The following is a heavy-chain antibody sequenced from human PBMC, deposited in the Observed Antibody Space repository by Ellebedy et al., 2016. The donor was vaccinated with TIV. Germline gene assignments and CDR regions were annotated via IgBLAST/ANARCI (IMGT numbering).Heavy chain of an antibody. Sequence: ASVKVSCKASGYTFTSYGISWVRQAPGQGLEWMGWISAYNGNTNYAQKLQGRVTMTTDTSTSTAYMELRSLRSDDTAVYYCARDLYSRVVVVAASEYWGQGTLVTVSS. V-gene: IGHV1-18*04. CDR2: ISAYNGNT. D-gene: IGHD2-15*01. CDR1: GYTFTSYG. J-gene: IGHJ4*02. CDR3: ARDLYSRVVVVAASEY.